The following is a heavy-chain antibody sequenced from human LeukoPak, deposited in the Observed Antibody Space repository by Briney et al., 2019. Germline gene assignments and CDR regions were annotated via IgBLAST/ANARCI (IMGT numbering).Heavy chain of an antibody. Sequence: ASVKVSCKASGYTFTSTAMSWVRQAPGQRLDWMGWINAGNGNTKYSQEFQGRVTITRDTSASTVYMELSSLRSEDMAVYYCARSLSDFYPNWFDPWGQGTLVTVSS. CDR1: GYTFTSTA. D-gene: IGHD2-21*01. J-gene: IGHJ5*02. CDR2: INAGNGNT. CDR3: ARSLSDFYPNWFDP. V-gene: IGHV1-3*03.